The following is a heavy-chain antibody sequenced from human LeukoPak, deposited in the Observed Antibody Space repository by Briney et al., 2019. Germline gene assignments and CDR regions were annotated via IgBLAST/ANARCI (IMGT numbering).Heavy chain of an antibody. CDR2: IYISGIT. J-gene: IGHJ4*02. V-gene: IGHV3-66*04. Sequence: SGGSLRLPCTASGFSITTNDMNWVRQAPGKGPEWVALIYISGITKYADSVQGRFTISRDNSKSTLYLQMNSLRAEDTAVYYCAKRSPPYWGQGTLVTVSS. CDR1: GFSITTND. CDR3: AKRSPPY.